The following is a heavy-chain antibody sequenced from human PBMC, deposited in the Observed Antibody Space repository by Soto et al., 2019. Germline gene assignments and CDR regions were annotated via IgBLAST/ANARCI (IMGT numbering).Heavy chain of an antibody. V-gene: IGHV1-18*01. CDR2: ISGYNGNT. J-gene: IGHJ4*02. CDR1: GYTFSNYG. CDR3: AGEGQRCY. D-gene: IGHD6-25*01. Sequence: QVQLVQSGAEVKKPGASVKVSCQASGYTFSNYGFSWVRQAPGQGLEWMGWISGYNGNTNYAERLQGRVTMTTDTSRSTAYMELKSLGYDDPAVYSCAGEGQRCYWGQGAPVTVSS.